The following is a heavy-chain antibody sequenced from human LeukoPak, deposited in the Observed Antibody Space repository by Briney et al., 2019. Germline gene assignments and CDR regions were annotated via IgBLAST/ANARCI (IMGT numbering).Heavy chain of an antibody. V-gene: IGHV3-21*01. Sequence: GGSLRLSCAASGFTFSSYSMNWVRQAPGKGLEWVSSISSSSSYIYYADSVKGRFTISRDNAKNSLYLQMNSLRAEDTAVYYCARESYYYDSSGYYSLDYWGQGTLVRLL. D-gene: IGHD3-22*01. J-gene: IGHJ4*02. CDR1: GFTFSSYS. CDR2: ISSSSSYI. CDR3: ARESYYYDSSGYYSLDY.